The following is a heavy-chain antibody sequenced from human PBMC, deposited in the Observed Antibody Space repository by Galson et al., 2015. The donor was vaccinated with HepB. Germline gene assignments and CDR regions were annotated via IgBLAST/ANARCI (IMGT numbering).Heavy chain of an antibody. Sequence: CAISGDSVSRNSASCNWIRQSPSRGLEWLGWTYFMSKWYHDYAVSVKSRITIDTDTAKNKFSLQLKSVTPHDKAVYYCTRAPNSKSGWPTYQPYYYGMDVWGQGTTVTVSS. CDR2: TYFMSKWYH. CDR1: GDSVSRNSAS. D-gene: IGHD6-19*01. V-gene: IGHV6-1*01. J-gene: IGHJ6*02. CDR3: TRAPNSKSGWPTYQPYYYGMDV.